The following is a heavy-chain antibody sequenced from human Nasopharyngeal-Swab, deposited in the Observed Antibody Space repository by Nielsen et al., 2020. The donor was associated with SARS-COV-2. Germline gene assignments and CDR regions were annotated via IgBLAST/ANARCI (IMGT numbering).Heavy chain of an antibody. D-gene: IGHD6-13*01. Sequence: ASVKVSCKASGYTFTSYYMHWVRQAPAQGLEWMGRINPNSGGTNYAQKFQGRVTMTRDTSISTAYMELSRLRSYATAVYYCARGDSSSWYSLLNWFDPWGQGTLVTVSS. V-gene: IGHV1-2*06. J-gene: IGHJ5*02. CDR3: ARGDSSSWYSLLNWFDP. CDR2: INPNSGGT. CDR1: GYTFTSYY.